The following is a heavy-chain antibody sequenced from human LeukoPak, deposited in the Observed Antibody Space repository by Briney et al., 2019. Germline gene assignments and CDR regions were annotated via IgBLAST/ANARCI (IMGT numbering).Heavy chain of an antibody. D-gene: IGHD3-22*01. CDR1: GYTFTSYG. V-gene: IGHV1-18*01. CDR2: ISAYNGNT. CDR3: ARGISVYGSSGYYFDY. J-gene: IGHJ4*02. Sequence: ASVKVSCKASGYTFTSYGISWVRQAPGQGLEWMGWISAYNGNTNYAQKLQGRVTMTTDTSTSTAYMELRGLRSDDTAVYYCARGISVYGSSGYYFDYWGQGTLVTVSS.